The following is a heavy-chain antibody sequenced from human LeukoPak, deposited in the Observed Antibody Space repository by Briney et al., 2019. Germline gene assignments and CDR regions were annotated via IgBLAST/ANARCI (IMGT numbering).Heavy chain of an antibody. CDR3: ARAGYDILTGYSSYYYGMDV. D-gene: IGHD3-9*01. Sequence: GGSLRLSCAASGFTFSSYEMNWVRQAPGKGLEWVSYISSSGSTIYYADSVKGRFTISRDNAKNSLYLQMNSPRAEDTAVYYCARAGYDILTGYSSYYYGMDVWGKGTTVTVSS. CDR1: GFTFSSYE. CDR2: ISSSGSTI. J-gene: IGHJ6*04. V-gene: IGHV3-48*03.